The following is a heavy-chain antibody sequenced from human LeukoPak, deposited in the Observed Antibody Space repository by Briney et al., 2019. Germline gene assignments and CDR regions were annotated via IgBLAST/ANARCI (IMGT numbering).Heavy chain of an antibody. CDR2: IYYSGST. CDR3: ARDVPWLDP. D-gene: IGHD2-2*01. CDR1: GGSISSYY. V-gene: IGHV4-59*01. J-gene: IGHJ5*02. Sequence: SETLSLTCTVSGGSISSYYWSWIRQPPGKGLEWIGYIYYSGSTNYNPSLKSRVTISVDTSKNQFSLNRTSVTAADTAVYYCARDVPWLDPWGQGTPVTVSS.